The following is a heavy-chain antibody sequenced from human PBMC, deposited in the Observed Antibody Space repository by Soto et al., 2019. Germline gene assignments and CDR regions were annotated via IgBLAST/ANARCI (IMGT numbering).Heavy chain of an antibody. CDR3: AKHCYYDFWSGYYLDAFDI. J-gene: IGHJ3*02. Sequence: SETLSLTCTVSGGSISSYYWSWIRQPPGKGLEWIGYIYYSGSTNYNPSLKSRVTISVDTSKNQFSLKLSSVTAADTAVYYCAKHCYYDFWSGYYLDAFDIWGQGTMVTVSS. V-gene: IGHV4-59*01. CDR1: GGSISSYY. CDR2: IYYSGST. D-gene: IGHD3-3*01.